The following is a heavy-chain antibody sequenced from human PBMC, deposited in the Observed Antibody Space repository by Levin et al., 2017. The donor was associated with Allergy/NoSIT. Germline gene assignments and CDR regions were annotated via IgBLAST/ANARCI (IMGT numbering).Heavy chain of an antibody. CDR2: ISSSGSTI. CDR1: GFTFSSYE. J-gene: IGHJ5*02. V-gene: IGHV3-48*03. CDR3: ASLSREQLVPYNWFDP. Sequence: GGSLRLSCAASGFTFSSYEMNWVRQAPGKGLEWVSYISSSGSTIYYADSVKGRFTISRDNAKNSLYLQMNSLRAEDTAVYYCASLSREQLVPYNWFDPWGQGTLVTVSS. D-gene: IGHD6-13*01.